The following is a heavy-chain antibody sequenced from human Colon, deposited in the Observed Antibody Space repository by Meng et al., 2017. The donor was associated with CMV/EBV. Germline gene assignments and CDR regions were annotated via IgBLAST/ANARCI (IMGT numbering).Heavy chain of an antibody. J-gene: IGHJ4*02. CDR3: AKGSDFWSGYYRGIGDYYFDY. CDR2: ISGSGGST. D-gene: IGHD3-3*01. CDR1: SDA. V-gene: IGHV3-23*01. Sequence: SDAMSWVRQAPGKGLEWVSAISGSGGSTYYADSVKGRFTISRDNSKNTLYLQMNSLRAEDTAVYYCAKGSDFWSGYYRGIGDYYFDYWGQGTLVTVSS.